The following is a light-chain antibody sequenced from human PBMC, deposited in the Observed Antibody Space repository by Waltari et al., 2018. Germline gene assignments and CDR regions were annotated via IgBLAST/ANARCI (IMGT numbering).Light chain of an antibody. CDR1: TSDVCGFNY. V-gene: IGLV2-14*03. J-gene: IGLJ2*01. Sequence: SALTQPASVSGSPGQSITISCTGPTSDVCGFNYVSLYQQHPGKAPKLMIYDVSNRPSGVSNRFSGSKSGNTASLTISGLQAEDEADYYCSSYSSSSTYVVFGGGTKLTVL. CDR2: DVS. CDR3: SSYSSSSTYVV.